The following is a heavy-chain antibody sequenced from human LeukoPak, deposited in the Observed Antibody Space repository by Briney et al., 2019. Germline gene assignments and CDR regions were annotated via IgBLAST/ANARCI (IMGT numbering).Heavy chain of an antibody. CDR1: GFTFNTYS. Sequence: GGSLRLSCAASGFTFNTYSMNWVRQAPGKGLEWVSGISGSGGSTYYADSVKGRFTISRDNSKNTLSLQMNSLRAEDTAVYYCAKDRSRYYDSSGYHLDYWGQGTLVTVSS. V-gene: IGHV3-23*01. D-gene: IGHD3-22*01. CDR2: ISGSGGST. J-gene: IGHJ4*02. CDR3: AKDRSRYYDSSGYHLDY.